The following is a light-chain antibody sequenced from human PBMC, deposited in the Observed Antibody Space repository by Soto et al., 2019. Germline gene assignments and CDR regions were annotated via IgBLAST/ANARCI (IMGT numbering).Light chain of an antibody. CDR3: QQSYTMPPT. Sequence: DIQMTQSPSSLSASVGDRVTITCRASQRISNYLNWYQQKPGKAPILLIYAASSLQSGVPSRFSGSGSGTDFTLTIRGLQREDFATYYCQQSYTMPPTFGPGTKVDIK. J-gene: IGKJ3*01. V-gene: IGKV1-39*01. CDR2: AAS. CDR1: QRISNY.